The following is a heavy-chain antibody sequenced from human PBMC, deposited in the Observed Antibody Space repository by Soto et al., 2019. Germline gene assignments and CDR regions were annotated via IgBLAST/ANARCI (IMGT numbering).Heavy chain of an antibody. J-gene: IGHJ4*02. Sequence: QVQLVQSGAEVKKPGSSVKVSCHTSGGTFTTSTISWVRQAPGQGLEWMGGIIPVFDTPSYAQKFQGRVTMIADKSSSTAYMQLRNLRSEDTAMYYCARPADYVSGFSQWGQGTLVTVSS. CDR3: ARPADYVSGFSQ. V-gene: IGHV1-69*06. D-gene: IGHD3-16*01. CDR1: GGTFTTST. CDR2: IIPVFDTP.